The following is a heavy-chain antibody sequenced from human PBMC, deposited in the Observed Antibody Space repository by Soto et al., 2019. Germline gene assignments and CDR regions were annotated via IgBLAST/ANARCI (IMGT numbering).Heavy chain of an antibody. J-gene: IGHJ4*02. CDR2: IYYSGST. V-gene: IGHV4-39*01. CDR3: ATTGDYDILTGYYNNLLDY. Sequence: SETLSLTCTVSGGSISSSSYYWGWIRQPPGKGLEWIGSIYYSGSTYYNPSLKSRVTISVDTSKNQFSLKLSSVTAADTAVYYCATTGDYDILTGYYNNLLDYWGQGTLVTVSS. D-gene: IGHD3-9*01. CDR1: GGSISSSSYY.